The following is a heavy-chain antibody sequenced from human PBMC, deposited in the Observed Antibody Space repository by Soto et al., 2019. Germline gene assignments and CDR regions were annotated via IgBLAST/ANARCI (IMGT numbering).Heavy chain of an antibody. D-gene: IGHD3-22*01. CDR1: GFTFSSNG. CDR2: ISYDGKNK. CDR3: ARDGRPRDYYESSGYYTPVYYFDY. J-gene: IGHJ4*02. Sequence: PEGSLRLSCAASGFTFSSNGMNWVRQAPGKGLEWVAVISYDGKNKNYADSVKGRFTLSRDNSKDTLYVQMNSLRAEDTAVYYCARDGRPRDYYESSGYYTPVYYFDYWGQGTLVTVSS. V-gene: IGHV3-30*03.